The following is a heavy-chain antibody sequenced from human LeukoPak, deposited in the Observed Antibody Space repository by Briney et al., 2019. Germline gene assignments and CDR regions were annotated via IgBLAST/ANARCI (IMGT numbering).Heavy chain of an antibody. CDR1: GHTFSGYY. CDR3: ARSGPGAPYDY. J-gene: IGHJ4*02. CDR2: INPNSGGT. V-gene: IGHV1-2*02. D-gene: IGHD3-10*01. Sequence: ASVKVSCKASGHTFSGYYIHWVRQAPGQGLEWMGWINPNSGGTNYAQNFQGRVTMTRDTSISTAYMELSRLGSDDTAVYYCARSGPGAPYDYWGQGSLVTVSS.